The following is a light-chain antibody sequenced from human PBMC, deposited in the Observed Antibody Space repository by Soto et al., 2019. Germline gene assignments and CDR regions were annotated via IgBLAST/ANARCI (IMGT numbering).Light chain of an antibody. V-gene: IGLV2-14*03. Sequence: QSALTQPASVSGSPGQSITISCTGTSSDVGAYNYVSWYQQHPGNAPKLMIYDVSNRPSGVSNRSSGSKSGNTASLTISGLQAEDGAAYYCSSYTRSSPLVFGGGTKLTVL. CDR1: SSDVGAYNY. CDR3: SSYTRSSPLV. J-gene: IGLJ2*01. CDR2: DVS.